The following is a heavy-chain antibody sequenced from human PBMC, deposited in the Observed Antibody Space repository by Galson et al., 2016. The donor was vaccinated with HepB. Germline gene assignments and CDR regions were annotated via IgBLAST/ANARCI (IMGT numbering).Heavy chain of an antibody. D-gene: IGHD2/OR15-2a*01. Sequence: SRDNSKNTLYLQMNSLRAEDTAVYYCARDSMAVVSPVFDIWGQGTMVTVSS. CDR3: ARDSMAVVSPVFDI. J-gene: IGHJ3*02. V-gene: IGHV3-30*07.